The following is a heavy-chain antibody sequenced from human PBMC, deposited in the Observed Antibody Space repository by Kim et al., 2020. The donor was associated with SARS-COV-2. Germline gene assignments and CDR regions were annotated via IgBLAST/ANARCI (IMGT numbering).Heavy chain of an antibody. J-gene: IGHJ4*02. D-gene: IGHD5-12*01. Sequence: SNPSLKSRVTISVDTSKNQFSLKVSSVTAADTAVYYCARQSEMATIKFDYWGQGTLVTVSS. V-gene: IGHV4-39*01. CDR3: ARQSEMATIKFDY.